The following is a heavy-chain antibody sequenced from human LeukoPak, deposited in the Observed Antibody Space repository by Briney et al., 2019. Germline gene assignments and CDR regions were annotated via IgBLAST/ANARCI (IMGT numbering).Heavy chain of an antibody. D-gene: IGHD3-22*01. J-gene: IGHJ4*02. CDR2: INPNSGGT. CDR1: GYTFTGYY. Sequence: ASVKVSCKASGYTFTGYYMHWVRQAPGQGLEWMGWINPNSGGTNYAQKLQGRVTMTRDTSISTAYMELSRLRSDDTAVYYCAREGYYDSSGYYDYWGQGTLVTVSS. V-gene: IGHV1-2*02. CDR3: AREGYYDSSGYYDY.